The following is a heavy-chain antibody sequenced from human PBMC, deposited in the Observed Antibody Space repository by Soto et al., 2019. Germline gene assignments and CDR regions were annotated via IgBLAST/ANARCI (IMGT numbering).Heavy chain of an antibody. J-gene: IGHJ1*01. D-gene: IGHD1-26*01. CDR2: ISSSSYI. CDR3: ARDLGWDPGYFQH. Sequence: PSETLSLTCTVSGGSISSYSWNWVRQAPGKGLEWVSSISSSSYIYYADSVKGRFTISRDNTKNSLYLQMNSLRAEDTAVYYCARDLGWDPGYFQHWGQGTLVTVSS. CDR1: GGSISSYS. V-gene: IGHV3-21*01.